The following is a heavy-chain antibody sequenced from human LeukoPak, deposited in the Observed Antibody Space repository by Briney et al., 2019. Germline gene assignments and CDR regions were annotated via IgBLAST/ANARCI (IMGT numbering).Heavy chain of an antibody. J-gene: IGHJ6*02. CDR1: GGSISSYY. V-gene: IGHV4-59*01. CDR3: ARAGYYYYGMDV. CDR2: IYYSGST. Sequence: PSETLSLTCTVSGGSISSYYCSWIRQPPGKGLEWIGYIYYSGSTNYNPSLKSRVTISVDTSKNQFSLKLSSVTAADTAVYYCARAGYYYYGMDVWGQGTTVTVSS.